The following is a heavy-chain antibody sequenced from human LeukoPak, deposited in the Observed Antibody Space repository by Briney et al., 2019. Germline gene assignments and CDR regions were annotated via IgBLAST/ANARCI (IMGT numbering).Heavy chain of an antibody. CDR3: AEEQQLVLYYYYYYMDV. D-gene: IGHD6-13*01. CDR2: ISGSGGST. CDR1: GFTFNNYW. J-gene: IGHJ6*03. Sequence: QAGGSLRLSCAASGFTFNNYWMSWVRQAPGKGLEWVSAISGSGGSTYYADSVKGRFTISRDNSKNTLYLQMNSLRAEDTAVYYCAEEQQLVLYYYYYYMDVWGKGTTVTVSS. V-gene: IGHV3-23*01.